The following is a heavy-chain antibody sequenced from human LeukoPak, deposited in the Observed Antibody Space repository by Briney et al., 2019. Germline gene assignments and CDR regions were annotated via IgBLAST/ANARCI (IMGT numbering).Heavy chain of an antibody. Sequence: GGSLRLSCAASGFTFNNYGMHWVRQAPGKGLEWVAFIRYNGNNQYYADSVKGRFAISRDNSKNTLYLQMNSLKGDDTAVYYCAKDSAFYYIDVWGKGTTVIISS. D-gene: IGHD3-10*01. CDR3: AKDSAFYYIDV. CDR1: GFTFNNYG. V-gene: IGHV3-30*02. CDR2: IRYNGNNQ. J-gene: IGHJ6*03.